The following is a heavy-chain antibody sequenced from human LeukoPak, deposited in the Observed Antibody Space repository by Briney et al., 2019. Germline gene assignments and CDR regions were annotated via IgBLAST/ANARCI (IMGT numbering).Heavy chain of an antibody. CDR1: GYSFTSYW. D-gene: IGHD3-22*01. CDR2: IYPGDSDT. Sequence: GESLKISCKGSGYSFTSYWIGWVRQMPGKGLERMGIIYPGDSDTRYSPSFQGQVTISADKSISTAYLQWSSLKASDTAMYYCARPYDSSGYYPSYWGQGTLVTVSS. CDR3: ARPYDSSGYYPSY. J-gene: IGHJ4*02. V-gene: IGHV5-51*01.